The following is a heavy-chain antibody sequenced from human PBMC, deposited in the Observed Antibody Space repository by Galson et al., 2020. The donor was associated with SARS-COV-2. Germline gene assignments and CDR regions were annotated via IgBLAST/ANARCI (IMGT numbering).Heavy chain of an antibody. CDR3: TTDLHDYGDLDY. Sequence: GESLKISCAASGFTFSNPWMSWVRQAPGKGLEWVGRIKSKTDGGTTDYAAPVKDRFTISRDDSKNTLYLQMSSLKTADTAVYYCTTDLHDYGDLDYWGQGTLVTVSS. CDR2: IKSKTDGGTT. V-gene: IGHV3-15*01. CDR1: GFTFSNPW. J-gene: IGHJ4*02. D-gene: IGHD4-17*01.